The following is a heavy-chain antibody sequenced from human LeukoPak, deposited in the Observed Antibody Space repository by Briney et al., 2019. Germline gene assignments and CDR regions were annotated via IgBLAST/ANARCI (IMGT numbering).Heavy chain of an antibody. CDR1: GFTFSSYS. J-gene: IGHJ4*02. Sequence: PGGSLRLSCAASGFTFSSYSMNWVRQAPGKGLEWVSSISSSSSYIYYADSVKGRFTISRDNAKNSLYLQMNSLRAEDMALYYCAKDIGYDISTSFDYWGQGTLVTVSS. CDR2: ISSSSSYI. D-gene: IGHD3-9*01. V-gene: IGHV3-21*04. CDR3: AKDIGYDISTSFDY.